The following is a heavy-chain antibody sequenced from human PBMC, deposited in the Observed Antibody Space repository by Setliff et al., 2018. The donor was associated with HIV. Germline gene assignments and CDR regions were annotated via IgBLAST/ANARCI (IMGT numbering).Heavy chain of an antibody. CDR1: GDSVSTRNSF. CDR3: ARAKTIGVSAVFFDP. J-gene: IGHJ5*02. CDR2: FSYNGGR. Sequence: PSETLSLTCTVSGDSVSTRNSFWGWIRQPPGKGLEWIGSFSYNGGRRYTPSLKSRMTISMVPSKNQFSLDLSSVTAADTAKYYCARAKTIGVSAVFFDPWGQGRPVTVSS. D-gene: IGHD3-3*01. V-gene: IGHV4-39*07.